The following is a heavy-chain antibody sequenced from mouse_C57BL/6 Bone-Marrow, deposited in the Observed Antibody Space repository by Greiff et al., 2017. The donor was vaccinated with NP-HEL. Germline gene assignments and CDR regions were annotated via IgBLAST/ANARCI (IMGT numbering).Heavy chain of an antibody. J-gene: IGHJ4*01. CDR1: GFTFSDYG. CDR3: ARPWLLRPYAMDY. Sequence: DVMLVESGGGLVKPGGSLKLSCAASGFTFSDYGMHWVRQAPEKGLEWVAYISSGSSTIYYADTVKGRFTISRDNAKNTLFLQMTSLRSEDTAMYYCARPWLLRPYAMDYWGQGTSVTVSS. CDR2: ISSGSSTI. D-gene: IGHD2-3*01. V-gene: IGHV5-17*01.